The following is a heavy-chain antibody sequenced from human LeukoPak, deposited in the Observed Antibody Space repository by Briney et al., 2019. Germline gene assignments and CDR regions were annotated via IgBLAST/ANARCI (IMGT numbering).Heavy chain of an antibody. D-gene: IGHD6-13*01. CDR3: ARGGRVNRIAAAGTFDY. J-gene: IGHJ4*02. V-gene: IGHV1-18*01. Sequence: ASVKVSCKASGYTFTSYDINWVRQAPGQGLEWMGWISAYNGNTNYAQKLQGRVTMTTDTSTSTAYMELRSLRSDDTAVYYCARGGRVNRIAAAGTFDYWGQGTLVTVSS. CDR2: ISAYNGNT. CDR1: GYTFTSYD.